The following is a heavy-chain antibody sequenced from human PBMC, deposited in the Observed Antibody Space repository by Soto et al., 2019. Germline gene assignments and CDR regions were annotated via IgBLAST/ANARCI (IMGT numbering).Heavy chain of an antibody. J-gene: IGHJ2*01. Sequence: VQLVESGGGLVQPGGSLRLSCGAPRFTVSSNHIKWVRQAPGKGLEWVSVMYSDGRTDYTDSVKGRFTISRDNSKNTLNLQMNSLRAADTAIYYCAREQGGSWYSDVWGRGTLVTVSS. CDR3: AREQGGSWYSDV. CDR1: RFTVSSNH. V-gene: IGHV3-66*01. CDR2: MYSDGRT.